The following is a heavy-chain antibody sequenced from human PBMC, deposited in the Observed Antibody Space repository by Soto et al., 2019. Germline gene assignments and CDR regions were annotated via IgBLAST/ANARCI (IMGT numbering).Heavy chain of an antibody. CDR1: GYTCTSYG. D-gene: IGHD3-10*01. CDR2: ISAYNGNT. V-gene: IGHV1-18*01. CDR3: ARGLFAMVRGDLYNWFDP. Sequence: ASVKVSCKASGYTCTSYGISWVRQAPGQGLEWMGWISAYNGNTNYAQKLQGRVTMTTDTSTSTAYMELRSLRSDDTAVYYCARGLFAMVRGDLYNWFDPWGQGTLVTVSS. J-gene: IGHJ5*02.